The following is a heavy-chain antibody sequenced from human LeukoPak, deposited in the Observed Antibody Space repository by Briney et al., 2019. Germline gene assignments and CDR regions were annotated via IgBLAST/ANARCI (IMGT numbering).Heavy chain of an antibody. CDR1: GGSISSYY. D-gene: IGHD1-26*01. J-gene: IGHJ5*02. V-gene: IGHV4-59*01. CDR2: IYYSGST. CDR3: ARGKVGGREGTDL. Sequence: SETLSLTCTVSGGSISSYYWSWIRQPPGKGLEWIGYIYYSGSTNYNPSLKSRVTISVDTSKNQFSLKLSSLTAADTAVYYCARGKVGGREGTDLWGQGTLVTVSS.